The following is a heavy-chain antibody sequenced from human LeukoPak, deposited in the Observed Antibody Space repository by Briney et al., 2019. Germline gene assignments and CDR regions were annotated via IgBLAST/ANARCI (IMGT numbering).Heavy chain of an antibody. CDR2: INHSGGT. V-gene: IGHV4-34*01. D-gene: IGHD5-12*01. CDR1: GGSFSGYY. CDR3: ARRNGQDIVATFRRRYYFDY. Sequence: SETLSLTCAVYGGSFSGYYWSWIRQPPGKGLEWIGEINHSGGTNYNPSLKSRVTISINTSKNQFSLKLSSVTAADTAVYYCARRNGQDIVATFRRRYYFDYWGQGTLVTVSS. J-gene: IGHJ4*02.